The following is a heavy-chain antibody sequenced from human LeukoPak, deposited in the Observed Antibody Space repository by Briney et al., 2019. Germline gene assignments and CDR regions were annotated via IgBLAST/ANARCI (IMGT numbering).Heavy chain of an antibody. Sequence: ASVKVSCKASGYTFTSYDINWVRQATGQGLEWMGWMNPKSGNTGYAQKFQGRVTMTRNTSMATVYMELSSLRSEDTAVYYCARERSGYDHSHYYYYMDVWGKGSTVTVSS. J-gene: IGHJ6*03. V-gene: IGHV1-8*01. D-gene: IGHD5-12*01. CDR3: ARERSGYDHSHYYYYMDV. CDR2: MNPKSGNT. CDR1: GYTFTSYD.